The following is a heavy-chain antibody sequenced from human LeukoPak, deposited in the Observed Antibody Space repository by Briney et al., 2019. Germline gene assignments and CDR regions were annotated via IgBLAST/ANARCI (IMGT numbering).Heavy chain of an antibody. CDR1: GGSISSGDYY. Sequence: SETLSLTCTVSGGSISSGDYYWSWIRQPPGQGLEWLGYIYDRGRTYYNPSLKSRVIISVDTSKNQFSLKLSSMTAADTAVYYCARERTYYFDYWGQGTQVTVSS. CDR3: ARERTYYFDY. CDR2: IYDRGRT. J-gene: IGHJ4*02. V-gene: IGHV4-30-4*01.